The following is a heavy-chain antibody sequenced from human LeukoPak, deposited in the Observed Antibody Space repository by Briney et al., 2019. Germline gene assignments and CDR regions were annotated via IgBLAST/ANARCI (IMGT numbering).Heavy chain of an antibody. Sequence: ASVKVSCKASGGTFSSYAISWVRQAPGQGLEWMGGIIPIFGTANYAQKFQGRVTITADESTSTAYMELSRLRSEDTAVYYCARAGYYYDSSGSDDAFDIWGQGTMVTVSS. CDR2: IIPIFGTA. CDR1: GGTFSSYA. V-gene: IGHV1-69*13. J-gene: IGHJ3*02. CDR3: ARAGYYYDSSGSDDAFDI. D-gene: IGHD3-22*01.